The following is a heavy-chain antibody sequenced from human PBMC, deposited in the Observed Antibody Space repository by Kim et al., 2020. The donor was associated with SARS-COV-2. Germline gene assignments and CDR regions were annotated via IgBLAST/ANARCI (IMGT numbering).Heavy chain of an antibody. Sequence: SPYYADSVKGRLPISRDDSKNTVYLQMNSLRAEDTAVYFCAREPSTYFDYWGQGTLVTVSS. V-gene: IGHV3-66*01. CDR2: SP. J-gene: IGHJ4*02. CDR3: AREPSTYFDY.